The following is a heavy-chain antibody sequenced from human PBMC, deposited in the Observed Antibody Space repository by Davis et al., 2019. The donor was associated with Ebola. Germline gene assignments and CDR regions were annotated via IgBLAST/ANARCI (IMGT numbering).Heavy chain of an antibody. V-gene: IGHV3-7*01. J-gene: IGHJ4*02. CDR1: GFTFSSYW. Sequence: GESLKISCAASGFTFSSYWMTWVRQAPHKGLEWVANIKQDASEKYYVDSVKGRFTISRHTAKNSLYLQMNSLRVEDTAVFYCARGSDSSSLDYWGQGTLVTVSS. D-gene: IGHD6-6*01. CDR3: ARGSDSSSLDY. CDR2: IKQDASEK.